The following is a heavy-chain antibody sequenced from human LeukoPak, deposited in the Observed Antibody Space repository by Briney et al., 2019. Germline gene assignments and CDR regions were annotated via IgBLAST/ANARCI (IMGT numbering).Heavy chain of an antibody. J-gene: IGHJ6*02. Sequence: SVKVSCKASGGTFSSYAISWVRQAPGQGLEWMGGIIPIFGTANYAQKFQGRVTITADESTSTAYMELSSLRSEDTAVYYCARGEVRFLEWPGLYYYYGMDVWGQGTTVTVSS. V-gene: IGHV1-69*13. CDR3: ARGEVRFLEWPGLYYYYGMDV. CDR2: IIPIFGTA. D-gene: IGHD3-3*01. CDR1: GGTFSSYA.